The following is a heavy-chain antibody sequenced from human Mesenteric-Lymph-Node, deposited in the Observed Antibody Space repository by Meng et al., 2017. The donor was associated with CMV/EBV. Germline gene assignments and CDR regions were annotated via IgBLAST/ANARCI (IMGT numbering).Heavy chain of an antibody. CDR1: GYIFTSYD. J-gene: IGHJ2*01. CDR2: ISPYNGNK. CDR3: ARGVACWGGSCYVSGWYFDL. Sequence: ASVKVSCKASGYIFTSYDISWVRQAPGKGLEWMGWISPYNGNKKYSQNLQGRVTMTTDTFTSTVYMELGSLRSDDTAVYYCARGVACWGGSCYVSGWYFDLWGRGTLVTVSS. D-gene: IGHD2-15*01. V-gene: IGHV1-18*01.